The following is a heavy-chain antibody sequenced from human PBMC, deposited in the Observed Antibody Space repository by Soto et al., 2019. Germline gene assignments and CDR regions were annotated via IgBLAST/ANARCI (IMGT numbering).Heavy chain of an antibody. CDR1: GVSGFTFSKYA. Sequence: GGSLRLSCAASGVSGFTFSKYAMSWVRQAPGKGLEWVSAISGSGGSTYYADSVKGRFTISRDNSKNTLYLQMNSLRAEDTAVYYCAGESVVVVAAVQTPNDYWGQGTLVTVSS. CDR3: AGESVVVVAAVQTPNDY. J-gene: IGHJ4*02. D-gene: IGHD2-15*01. CDR2: ISGSGGST. V-gene: IGHV3-23*01.